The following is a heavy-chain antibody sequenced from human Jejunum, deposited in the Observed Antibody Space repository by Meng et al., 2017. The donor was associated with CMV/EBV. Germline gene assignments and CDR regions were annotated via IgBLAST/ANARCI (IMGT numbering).Heavy chain of an antibody. D-gene: IGHD6-13*01. J-gene: IGHJ4*02. Sequence: VVSGGSISSSNWWSWVRQTPGKGLEWIGEIYHSGSTNYNPSLKSRVTISVDKSKNQFSLKLSSVTAADTAVYYCARIRDSSSWYWGYWGQGTLVTVSS. CDR3: ARIRDSSSWYWGY. V-gene: IGHV4-4*02. CDR1: GGSISSSNW. CDR2: IYHSGST.